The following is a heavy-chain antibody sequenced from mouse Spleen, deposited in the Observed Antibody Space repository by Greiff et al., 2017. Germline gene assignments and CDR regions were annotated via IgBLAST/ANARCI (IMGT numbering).Heavy chain of an antibody. J-gene: IGHJ2*01. CDR1: GFAFSSYD. V-gene: IGHV5-12-1*01. CDR2: ISSGGGST. CDR3: ARRDYYFDY. Sequence: EVMLVESGGGLVKPGGSLKLSCAASGFAFSSYDMSWVRQTPEKRLEWVAYISSGGGSTYYPDTVKGRFTISRDNAKNTLYLQMSSLKSEDTAMYYCARRDYYFDYWGQGTTLTVSS.